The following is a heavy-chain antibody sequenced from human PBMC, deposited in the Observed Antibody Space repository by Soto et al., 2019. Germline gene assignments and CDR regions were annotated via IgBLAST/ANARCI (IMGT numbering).Heavy chain of an antibody. J-gene: IGHJ4*02. CDR3: AKVAGSYGDYAFDY. CDR1: GFTFSSYG. V-gene: IGHV3-30*18. D-gene: IGHD4-17*01. Sequence: QVQLVESGGGVVQPGRSLRLSCAASGFTFSSYGMHWVRQAPGRGLEWVAAISYNGLNKYYADSVKGRFTISRDNSKHTLYLQMTSLRAEDTAVFYCAKVAGSYGDYAFDYWGEGTLVTVSS. CDR2: ISYNGLNK.